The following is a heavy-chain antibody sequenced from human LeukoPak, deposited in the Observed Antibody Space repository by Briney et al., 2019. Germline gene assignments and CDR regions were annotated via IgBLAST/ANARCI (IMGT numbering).Heavy chain of an antibody. CDR1: GFTFSSYE. J-gene: IGHJ4*02. V-gene: IGHV3-23*01. D-gene: IGHD1-14*01. Sequence: GGSLRLSCAASGFTFSSYEMSWVRQAPGKGLEWVSGISGSGVSTDYADSVKGRFTISRDNSKNTLYPQMNNLKAEDTAVYYCAKDVSGGNWGQGTLVTVSS. CDR3: AKDVSGGN. CDR2: ISGSGVST.